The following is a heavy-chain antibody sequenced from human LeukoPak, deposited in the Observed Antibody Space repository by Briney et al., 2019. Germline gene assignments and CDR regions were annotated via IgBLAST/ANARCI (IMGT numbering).Heavy chain of an antibody. CDR2: IYHSGST. CDR1: GGSISSSNW. CDR3: ARQGSRGVIIGGWFDP. D-gene: IGHD3-10*01. J-gene: IGHJ5*02. Sequence: MTSETLSLTCAVSGGSISSSNWWSWVCQPPGKGLEWIGEIYHSGSTNYNPSLKSRVTISVDKSKNQFSLKLSSVTAADTAVYYCARQGSRGVIIGGWFDPWGQGTLVTVSS. V-gene: IGHV4-4*02.